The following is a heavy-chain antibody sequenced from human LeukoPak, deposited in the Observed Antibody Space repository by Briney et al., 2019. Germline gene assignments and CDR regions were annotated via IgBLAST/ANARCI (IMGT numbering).Heavy chain of an antibody. CDR3: ARTENYIPEDCFDP. Sequence: SETLSLTCTVSGGSISSSSYHWGWIRQPPGQGLEWIGTIYYNGITYYNPSLQSRVTLSVDTSKNQFSLKLSSVTAADTAVYYCARTENYIPEDCFDPWGQGTLVTVSS. CDR1: GGSISSSSYH. D-gene: IGHD5-24*01. J-gene: IGHJ5*02. CDR2: IYYNGIT. V-gene: IGHV4-39*01.